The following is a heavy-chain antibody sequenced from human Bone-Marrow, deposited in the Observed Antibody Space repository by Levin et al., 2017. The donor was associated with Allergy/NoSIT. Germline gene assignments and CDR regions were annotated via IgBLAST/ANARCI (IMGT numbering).Heavy chain of an antibody. D-gene: IGHD6-19*01. CDR1: GYSFTSYW. CDR2: IDPSDSYT. J-gene: IGHJ4*02. Sequence: GESLKISCKGSGYSFTSYWISWVRQMPGKGLEWMGRIDPSDSYTNYSPSFQGHVTISADKSISTAYLQWSSLKASDTAMYYCARAPYSSGWNPHDDYWGQGTLVTVSS. CDR3: ARAPYSSGWNPHDDY. V-gene: IGHV5-10-1*01.